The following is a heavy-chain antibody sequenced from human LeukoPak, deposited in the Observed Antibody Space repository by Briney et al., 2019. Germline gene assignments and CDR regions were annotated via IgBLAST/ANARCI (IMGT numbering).Heavy chain of an antibody. CDR3: AKADCSSTSCYTMDY. V-gene: IGHV3-9*03. CDR2: ISWNSGSI. D-gene: IGHD2-2*02. CDR1: GFTFDDYA. Sequence: GGSLRLSCAASGFTFDDYALHWVRQAPGKGLEWVSGISWNSGSIGYADSVKGRFTISRDNAKNSLYLQMNSLRAEDMALYYCAKADCSSTSCYTMDYWGQGTLVTVSS. J-gene: IGHJ4*02.